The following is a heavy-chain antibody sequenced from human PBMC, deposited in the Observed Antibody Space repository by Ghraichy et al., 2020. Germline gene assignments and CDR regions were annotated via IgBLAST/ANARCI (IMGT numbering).Heavy chain of an antibody. Sequence: SQTLSLTCAVSGGSINSATYSWSWIRQPPGKGLEWIGYIYSSGSTYYNSSLKGRVTISADGSKNQISLKLSLVTAADTAVYYCARAPYNDDGFYDDGFDTWGQGTKVTVSS. CDR2: IYSSGST. CDR3: ARAPYNDDGFYDDGFDT. J-gene: IGHJ3*02. D-gene: IGHD3-22*01. V-gene: IGHV4-30-2*01. CDR1: GGSINSATYS.